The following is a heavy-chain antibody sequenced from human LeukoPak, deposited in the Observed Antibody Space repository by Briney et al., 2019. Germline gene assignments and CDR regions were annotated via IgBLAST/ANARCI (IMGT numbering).Heavy chain of an antibody. D-gene: IGHD5-18*01. J-gene: IGHJ4*02. CDR3: ARLRGYSYGYGDY. V-gene: IGHV3-48*04. CDR2: ISSSGNTI. CDR1: GFTFSSYS. Sequence: GSLRLSCAASGFTFSSYSMNWVRQAPGKRLEWVSYISSSGNTIDYADSVKGRFTISRDNAKNSLCLQMVSLRAEDTAVYYCARLRGYSYGYGDYWGQGTLVTVSS.